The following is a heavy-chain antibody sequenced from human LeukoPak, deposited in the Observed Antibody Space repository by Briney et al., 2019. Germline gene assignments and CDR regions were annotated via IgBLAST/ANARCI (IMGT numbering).Heavy chain of an antibody. J-gene: IGHJ4*02. CDR1: GFTFSSYG. Sequence: PGGSLRLSCAASGFTFSSYGMHWVRQAPGKGLEWVAVIWYDGSNKYYADSVKGRFTISRDNSKNTLYLQMNSLRAEDTAVYYCARDGRNYYDSSGYYFQYATFDYWGQGTLVTVSS. CDR2: IWYDGSNK. V-gene: IGHV3-33*01. CDR3: ARDGRNYYDSSGYYFQYATFDY. D-gene: IGHD3-22*01.